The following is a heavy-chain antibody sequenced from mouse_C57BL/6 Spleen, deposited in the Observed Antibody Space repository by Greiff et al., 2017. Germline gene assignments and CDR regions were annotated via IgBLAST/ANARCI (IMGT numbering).Heavy chain of an antibody. Sequence: EVQVVESGPGLVKPSQSLSLTCSVTGYSITSGYYWNWIRQFPGNKLEWMGYISYDGSNNYNPSLKNRITITRDTSNNQLFLKLNSMTTEDTATYYGARGSVSYWYFDVWGTGTTVTVSS. J-gene: IGHJ1*03. CDR3: ARGSVSYWYFDV. CDR1: GYSITSGYY. CDR2: ISYDGSN. V-gene: IGHV3-6*01.